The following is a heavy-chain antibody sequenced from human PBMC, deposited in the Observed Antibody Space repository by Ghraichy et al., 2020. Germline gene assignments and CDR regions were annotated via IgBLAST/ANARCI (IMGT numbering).Heavy chain of an antibody. D-gene: IGHD4-11*01. Sequence: SETLSLTCAVYGGSFSGYYWSWVRQPPGKGLEWIGEINHSGSTNYNPSLKSRVTISTDTSKNQFSLKVNSVTAADTAAYYCARDLPTASDGWYFDLWGRGTLVTVSS. J-gene: IGHJ2*01. CDR2: INHSGST. CDR1: GGSFSGYY. V-gene: IGHV4-34*01. CDR3: ARDLPTASDGWYFDL.